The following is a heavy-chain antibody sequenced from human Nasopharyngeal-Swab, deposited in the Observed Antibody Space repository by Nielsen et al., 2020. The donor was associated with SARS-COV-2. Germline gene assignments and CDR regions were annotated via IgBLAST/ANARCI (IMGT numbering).Heavy chain of an antibody. J-gene: IGHJ4*02. CDR2: IYHSGST. CDR1: GGSISSSNW. CDR3: ARDRSRAGTWYYFDY. D-gene: IGHD1-1*01. V-gene: IGHV4-4*02. Sequence: SETLSLTCAVSGGSISSSNWWSWLRQPPGKGLEYIGEIYHSGSTNYNPSLKSRVTISVDKSKNQFSLKLSSVTAAATAVYYCARDRSRAGTWYYFDYWGQGTLVTVSS.